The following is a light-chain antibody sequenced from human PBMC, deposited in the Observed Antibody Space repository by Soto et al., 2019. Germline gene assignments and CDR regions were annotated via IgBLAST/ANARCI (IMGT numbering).Light chain of an antibody. CDR2: EVS. Sequence: HSALTQPASVSGSPGQSITISCTGTSSDVGGYNYVSWYQQHSGKAPKLMIYEVSNRPSGVSNRFSGSKSGNTASLTISGLQAEDEADYYCSSNTSSSTLVFGGGTKLTVL. J-gene: IGLJ3*02. CDR1: SSDVGGYNY. CDR3: SSNTSSSTLV. V-gene: IGLV2-14*01.